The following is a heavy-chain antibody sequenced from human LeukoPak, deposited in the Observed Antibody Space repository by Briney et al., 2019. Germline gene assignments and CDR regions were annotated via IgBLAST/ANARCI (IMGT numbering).Heavy chain of an antibody. CDR3: AFARPGIAAAGTWFDP. V-gene: IGHV1-69*13. Sequence: SVKVSCKASGCIFSSNAISWVRQAPGQGLEWMGGIIPIFGSANYAQKFQGRVTITADESTSTAYMELSSLRSEDTAVYYCAFARPGIAAAGTWFDPWGQGTLVTVSS. J-gene: IGHJ5*02. D-gene: IGHD6-13*01. CDR2: IIPIFGSA. CDR1: GCIFSSNA.